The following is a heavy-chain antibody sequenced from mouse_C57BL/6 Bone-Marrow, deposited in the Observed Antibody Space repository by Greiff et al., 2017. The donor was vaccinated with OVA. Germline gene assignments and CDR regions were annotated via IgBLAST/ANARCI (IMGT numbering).Heavy chain of an antibody. J-gene: IGHJ4*01. V-gene: IGHV1-19*01. CDR1: GYTFTDYY. Sequence: DVKLQESGPVLVKPGASVKMSCKASGYTFTDYYMNWVKQSHGKSLEWIGVINPYNGGTSYNQKFKGKATLTVDKSSSTAYMELNSLTSEDSAVYYCARGGLYYAMDYWGQGTSVTVSS. D-gene: IGHD2-2*01. CDR3: ARGGLYYAMDY. CDR2: INPYNGGT.